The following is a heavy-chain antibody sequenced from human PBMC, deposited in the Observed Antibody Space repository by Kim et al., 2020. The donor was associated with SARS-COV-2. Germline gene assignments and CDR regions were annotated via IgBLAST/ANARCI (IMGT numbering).Heavy chain of an antibody. CDR1: GYSISSGYY. Sequence: SETLSLTCTVSGYSISSGYYWGWIRQPPGKGLEWIGSIYHSGSTYYNPSLKSRVTISVDTSKNQFSLKLSSVTAADTAVYYCARELLTYYYGSGRFDPWG. D-gene: IGHD3-10*01. CDR2: IYHSGST. J-gene: IGHJ5*02. V-gene: IGHV4-38-2*02. CDR3: ARELLTYYYGSGRFDP.